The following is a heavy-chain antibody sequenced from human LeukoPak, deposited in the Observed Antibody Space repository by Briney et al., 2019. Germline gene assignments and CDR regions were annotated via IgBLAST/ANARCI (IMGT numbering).Heavy chain of an antibody. CDR1: GFTFSTYG. CDR2: IRYDGTNK. V-gene: IGHV3-30*02. CDR3: AKDRDYGDYPSAYYYYMDV. Sequence: QPGGSLRLSCAASGFTFSTYGIHWVRQAPGKGLEWVAFIRYDGTNKWYADSVKGRFTISRDNSKNMLYLQMNSLRAEDTAVYHCAKDRDYGDYPSAYYYYMDVWGKGTTVTVSS. D-gene: IGHD4-17*01. J-gene: IGHJ6*03.